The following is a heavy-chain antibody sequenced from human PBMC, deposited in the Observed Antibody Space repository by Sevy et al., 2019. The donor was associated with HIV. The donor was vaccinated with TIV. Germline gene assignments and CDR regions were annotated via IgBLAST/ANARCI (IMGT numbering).Heavy chain of an antibody. CDR3: ARKYQDTSGYPRYSMDV. Sequence: GGSLRLSCAASGFTFSTYAMYWVRQAPGKGLEYVSAISGGGGNTYYGTSVKGGFTVSRDKAKNTLYLKMGSLRAEDMAVYFCARKYQDTSGYPRYSMDVWGQGTTVTVSS. D-gene: IGHD3-22*01. CDR2: ISGGGGNT. V-gene: IGHV3-64*01. J-gene: IGHJ6*02. CDR1: GFTFSTYA.